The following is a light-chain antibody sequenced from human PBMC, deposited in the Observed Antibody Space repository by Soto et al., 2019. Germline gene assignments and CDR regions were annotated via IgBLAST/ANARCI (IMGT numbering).Light chain of an antibody. Sequence: QSVLTQPASVSGSPRQSITISCTGASSDVGGYTYVSWYQQHPGKAPKLMIYEVNSRPSGVSNRFSGSKSGNTASLTISGLQAEDEADYYCSSYTSSSTLYVFGTGTKVTV. CDR3: SSYTSSSTLYV. CDR1: SSDVGGYTY. J-gene: IGLJ1*01. V-gene: IGLV2-14*01. CDR2: EVN.